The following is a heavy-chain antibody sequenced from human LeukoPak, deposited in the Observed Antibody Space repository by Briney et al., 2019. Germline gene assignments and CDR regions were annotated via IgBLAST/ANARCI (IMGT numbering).Heavy chain of an antibody. V-gene: IGHV4-59*08. CDR3: ARQSSGWSEPIFDY. J-gene: IGHJ4*02. CDR2: IYYSGST. D-gene: IGHD6-19*01. CDR1: GGSIRNYY. Sequence: SETLSLTCTVSGGSIRNYYWSWIRQPPGKGLEWIGYIYYSGSTNYNPSLKSRVTISVDTSKNQFSLKLSSVTAADTAVYYCARQSSGWSEPIFDYWGQGTLVTVSS.